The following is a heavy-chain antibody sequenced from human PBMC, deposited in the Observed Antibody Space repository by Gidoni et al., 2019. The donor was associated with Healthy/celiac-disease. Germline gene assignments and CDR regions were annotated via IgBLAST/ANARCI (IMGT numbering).Heavy chain of an antibody. CDR3: AKDRMAYGDGWYFDL. Sequence: EVQLLESGGGLVQPGGSVRLSCAASGFTFGSYAWSWVRQAPGKGLELVSAISGSGGSTYYADSVKGRFTISRDNSTNTLYLQMNSLRAEDTAVYYCAKDRMAYGDGWYFDLWGRGTLVTVSA. J-gene: IGHJ2*01. CDR2: ISGSGGST. D-gene: IGHD4-17*01. V-gene: IGHV3-23*01. CDR1: GFTFGSYA.